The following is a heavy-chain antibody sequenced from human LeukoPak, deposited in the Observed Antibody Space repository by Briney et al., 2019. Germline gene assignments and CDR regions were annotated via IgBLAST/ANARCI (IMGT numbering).Heavy chain of an antibody. CDR2: FDPEDGET. V-gene: IGHV1-24*01. Sequence: ASVKVSCKVSGYTLTELSMHWVRQAPGKGLEWMGGFDPEDGETIYAQKFQGRVTMTEDTSTDTAYMELSSLRSEDTAVYYCATDFRGRYSSSSNLFDYWGQGTLVTVSS. J-gene: IGHJ4*02. CDR3: ATDFRGRYSSSSNLFDY. CDR1: GYTLTELS. D-gene: IGHD6-13*01.